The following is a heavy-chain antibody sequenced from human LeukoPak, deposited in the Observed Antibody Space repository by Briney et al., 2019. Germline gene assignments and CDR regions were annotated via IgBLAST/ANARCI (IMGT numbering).Heavy chain of an antibody. CDR1: GGIXSSYA. J-gene: IGHJ6*02. V-gene: IGHV1-69*13. Sequence: SVKVSCKASGGIXSSYAISWVRQAPGQGLEWMGGIIPIFGTANYAQKFQGRVTITADESTSTAYMELSSLRSEDTAVYYCARPWETTPPGHGMDVWGQGTTVTVSS. D-gene: IGHD2-15*01. CDR3: ARPWETTPPGHGMDV. CDR2: IIPIFGTA.